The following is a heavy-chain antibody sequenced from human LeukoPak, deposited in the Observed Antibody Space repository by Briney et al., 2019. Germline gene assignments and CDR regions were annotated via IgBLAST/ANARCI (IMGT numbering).Heavy chain of an antibody. CDR1: GGSISSYY. D-gene: IGHD6-6*01. CDR2: IYHSGST. J-gene: IGHJ3*02. Sequence: SETLSLTCTVSGGSISSYYWSWIRQPPGKGLEWIGYIYHSGSTYYNPSLKSRVTISVDRSKNQFSLKLSSVTAADTAVYYCARVEQLAEAFDIWGQGTMVTVSS. CDR3: ARVEQLAEAFDI. V-gene: IGHV4-59*12.